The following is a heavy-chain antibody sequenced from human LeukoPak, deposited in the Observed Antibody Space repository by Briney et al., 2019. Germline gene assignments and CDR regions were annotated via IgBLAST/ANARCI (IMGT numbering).Heavy chain of an antibody. Sequence: SETLSLTCSVSGGSISTYHWSWIRQPPGKGLEWIGYIYSSGSTNYNPSLKSRVTISIDTSKNQFSLQLSSVTAADTAVYYCARLGGSSFKDLGQGTLVTVSS. CDR2: IYSSGST. D-gene: IGHD6-6*01. V-gene: IGHV4-4*09. J-gene: IGHJ4*02. CDR1: GGSISTYH. CDR3: ARLGGSSFKD.